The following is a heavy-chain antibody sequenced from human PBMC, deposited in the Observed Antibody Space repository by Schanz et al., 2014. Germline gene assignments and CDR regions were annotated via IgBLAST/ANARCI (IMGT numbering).Heavy chain of an antibody. Sequence: QVQLQESGPGVVKPSETLSLTCTVSGGSISTYYWSWIRQSPGKGLEWIGYIYYTGTTNYNPSLKARLPISVDPSKTHSPLGGSSGTAADTAVYYCARLGSPHCATSDCHHDWFGPWGQGTLVTVSS. CDR1: GGSISTYY. CDR2: IYYTGTT. V-gene: IGHV4-59*08. D-gene: IGHD1-26*01. CDR3: ARLGSPHCATSDCHHDWFGP. J-gene: IGHJ5*02.